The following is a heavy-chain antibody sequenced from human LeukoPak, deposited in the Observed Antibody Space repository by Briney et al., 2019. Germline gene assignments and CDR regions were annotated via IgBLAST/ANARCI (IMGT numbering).Heavy chain of an antibody. CDR3: ARGPTGISPTVADY. CDR2: INPNSGGT. V-gene: IGHV1-2*02. J-gene: IGHJ4*02. Sequence: AASVKVSCKASGYTFTGYYMHWVRQAPGQGLEWMGWINPNSGGTNYAQKFQGRVTMTRDTSISTAYMELSRLRSDDTAVYYCARGPTGISPTVADYWGQGTLVTVSS. CDR1: GYTFTGYY. D-gene: IGHD1-1*01.